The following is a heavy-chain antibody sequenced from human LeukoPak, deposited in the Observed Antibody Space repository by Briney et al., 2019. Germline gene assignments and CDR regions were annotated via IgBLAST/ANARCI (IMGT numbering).Heavy chain of an antibody. V-gene: IGHV1-2*02. CDR1: GYTFTGYY. CDR2: INPNSGGT. Sequence: ASVKVSCKASGYTFTGYYMHWVRQAPGQGLEWMGWINPNSGGTNYAQKFQGRVTMTRDTSTSTAYMELSRLRSDDTAVYYCARVGPLPTPGPIDYWGQGTLVTVSS. CDR3: ARVGPLPTPGPIDY. J-gene: IGHJ4*02.